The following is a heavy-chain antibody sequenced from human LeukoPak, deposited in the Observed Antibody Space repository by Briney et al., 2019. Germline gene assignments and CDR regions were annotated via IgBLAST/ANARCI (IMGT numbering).Heavy chain of an antibody. Sequence: GASVKVSCKASGYTFTCYYMHWVRQAPGQGLEWMGWINPNSGGTNYAQKFQGRVTMTRDTSISTAYMELSRMRSEDTAVYYCARLPEISDYDFWSGYTIAREYNWFDPWGQGTLVTVSS. J-gene: IGHJ5*02. CDR1: GYTFTCYY. D-gene: IGHD3-3*01. CDR3: ARLPEISDYDFWSGYTIAREYNWFDP. CDR2: INPNSGGT. V-gene: IGHV1-2*02.